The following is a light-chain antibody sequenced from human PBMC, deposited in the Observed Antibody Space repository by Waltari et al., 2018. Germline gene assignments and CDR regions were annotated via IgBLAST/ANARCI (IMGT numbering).Light chain of an antibody. J-gene: IGKJ4*01. CDR3: RQAVQVPLT. CDR2: LGS. Sequence: IVMIQSPLSLPVTPGEPASISCRSSQTPLYSNGYNSSDWYLQKPGQSAQLLIYLGSERDSGVHDRFNGIGSGTDFTLKISRVVAGDVGVYYCRQAVQVPLTFGGGTKVEMK. CDR1: QTPLYSNGYNS. V-gene: IGKV2-28*01.